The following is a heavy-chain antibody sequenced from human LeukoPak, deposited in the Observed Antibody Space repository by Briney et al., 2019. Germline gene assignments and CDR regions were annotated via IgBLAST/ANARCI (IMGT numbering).Heavy chain of an antibody. CDR2: INPNSGGT. Sequence: ASVKVSCKASGYTFTGYYMHWVRQAPGQGLEWMGRINPNSGGTNYAQKFQGRVTITTDESTSTAYMELSSLRSEDTAVYYCARSHTVTTESFDYWGQGTLVTVSS. D-gene: IGHD4-11*01. CDR1: GYTFTGYY. V-gene: IGHV1-2*06. CDR3: ARSHTVTTESFDY. J-gene: IGHJ4*02.